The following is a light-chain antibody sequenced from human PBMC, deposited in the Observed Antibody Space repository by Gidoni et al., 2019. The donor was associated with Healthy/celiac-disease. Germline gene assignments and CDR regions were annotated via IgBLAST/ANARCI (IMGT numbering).Light chain of an antibody. V-gene: IGKV2-28*01. J-gene: IGKJ3*01. CDR2: LGS. CDR1: QSLLHSNGYNY. Sequence: DIVMTKSPLSLPVTPGEPASISCRSSQSLLHSNGYNYLDWYLQKPGQSPQLLIYLGSNRASGVPDRFSGRGSGTDFTLKISRVEAEDVGVYYCMQALQTLFTFGPGTKVDIK. CDR3: MQALQTLFT.